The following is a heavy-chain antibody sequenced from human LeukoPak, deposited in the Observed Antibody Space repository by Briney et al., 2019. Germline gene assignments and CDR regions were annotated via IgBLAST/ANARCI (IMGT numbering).Heavy chain of an antibody. D-gene: IGHD2-21*02. J-gene: IGHJ4*02. V-gene: IGHV3-13*01. Sequence: GGSLRLSCAASGFTFSSYGMHWVRQATGKGLEWVSAISAAGDTYYLDSVKGQFTISRENAKNSLYLQMNSLRAGDTAVYYCVALGDRIYWGQGTLVTVSS. CDR3: VALGDRIY. CDR1: GFTFSSYG. CDR2: ISAAGDT.